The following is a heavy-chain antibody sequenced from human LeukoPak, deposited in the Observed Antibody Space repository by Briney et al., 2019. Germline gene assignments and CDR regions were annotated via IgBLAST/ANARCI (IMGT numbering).Heavy chain of an antibody. CDR1: GFTFNNYE. CDR2: ISSSGITI. Sequence: GRSLRLSCAASGFTFNNYEMNWVRQAPGKGLECVSYISSSGITIYYADSVKGRFTISRDNAKNSLYLQMNSLRAEDTAVYFCARGGFWSGYYNYYGMDVWGQGATVTVSS. V-gene: IGHV3-48*03. D-gene: IGHD3-3*01. CDR3: ARGGFWSGYYNYYGMDV. J-gene: IGHJ6*02.